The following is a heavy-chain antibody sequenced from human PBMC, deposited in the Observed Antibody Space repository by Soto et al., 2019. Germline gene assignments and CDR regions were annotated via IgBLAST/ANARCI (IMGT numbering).Heavy chain of an antibody. Sequence: GGSLRLSCAASGFTFSSYSMNWVRQAPGKGLEWVSSISSSSSYIYYADSVKGRFTISRDNAKNSLYLQMNSLRAEDTAVYYCASDVVVAGINAFDIWGQGTMVTVSS. CDR2: ISSSSSYI. CDR1: GFTFSSYS. CDR3: ASDVVVAGINAFDI. V-gene: IGHV3-21*01. J-gene: IGHJ3*02. D-gene: IGHD2-15*01.